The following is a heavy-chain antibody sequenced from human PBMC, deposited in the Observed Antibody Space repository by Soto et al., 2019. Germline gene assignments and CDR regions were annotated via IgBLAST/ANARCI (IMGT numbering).Heavy chain of an antibody. J-gene: IGHJ5*02. D-gene: IGHD3-3*01. CDR2: ISGSGGST. CDR3: AKAGTIFGVVMNNWFDP. V-gene: IGHV3-23*01. CDR1: GFTFSSYV. Sequence: GGSLRLSCAASGFTFSSYVMSWVRQVPGKGLEWVSTISGSGGSTYYADYVKGRFTISRDNSKNTLYLQMNSLRAEDTAVFYCAKAGTIFGVVMNNWFDPWGQGTLVTVSS.